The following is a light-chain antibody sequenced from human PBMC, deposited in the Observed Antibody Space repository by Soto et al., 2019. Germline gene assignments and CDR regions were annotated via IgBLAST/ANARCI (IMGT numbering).Light chain of an antibody. CDR1: QSISSY. CDR2: AAS. Sequence: DIQMTQSPSSLSASVGDRVTITCRASQSISSYLNWYQQKPGKAPKLLIYAASSLQSGVPSRFSGSGSGTDFTLTISSLQPEDFATYYCQQRYSIPPTFGQGPKVDIK. CDR3: QQRYSIPPT. J-gene: IGKJ1*01. V-gene: IGKV1-39*01.